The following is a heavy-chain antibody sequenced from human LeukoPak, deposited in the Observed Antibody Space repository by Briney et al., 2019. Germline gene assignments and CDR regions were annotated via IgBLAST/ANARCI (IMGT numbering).Heavy chain of an antibody. CDR3: AKDGGLWVSAHWGDS. V-gene: IGHV3-23*01. CDR1: GFSFSSYW. CDR2: ITTSDGNT. J-gene: IGHJ4*02. Sequence: PGGSLRLSCAASGFSFSSYWMNWVRQAPGKGLEWVSTITTSDGNTYYADSVKGRFTVSRDNSKNTLYLQMNSLRAEDTAVYYCAKDGGLWVSAHWGDSWGREPWSPSPQ. D-gene: IGHD7-27*01.